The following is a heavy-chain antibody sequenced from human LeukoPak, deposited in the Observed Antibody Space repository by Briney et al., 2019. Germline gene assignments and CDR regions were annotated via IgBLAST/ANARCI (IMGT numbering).Heavy chain of an antibody. V-gene: IGHV3-23*01. D-gene: IGHD6-19*01. CDR3: AKAHIGFKDHIAVAAVLDY. CDR2: ISSSGGTA. Sequence: GGSLRLSCAASGFTFSSYAMSWVRQAPGKGLEWVSAISSSGGTAYYADSVKGRFTISRDNSKNTVYLQMSSLRAEDTAVYYCAKAHIGFKDHIAVAAVLDYWGQGSLVTVSS. CDR1: GFTFSSYA. J-gene: IGHJ4*02.